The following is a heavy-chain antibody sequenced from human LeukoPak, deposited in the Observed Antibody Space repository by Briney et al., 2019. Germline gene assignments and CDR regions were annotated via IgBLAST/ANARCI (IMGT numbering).Heavy chain of an antibody. V-gene: IGHV4-61*02. CDR1: GGSISSGSYY. D-gene: IGHD3-22*01. J-gene: IGHJ4*02. CDR2: IYTCGST. CDR3: AGLRYYYDSSGPYYFDY. Sequence: PSETLSLTCTVSGGSISSGSYYWSWIRQPAGKGLEWIGRIYTCGSTNYYPSLKSRVTISVDTSKNQFSLKLSSVTAADTAVYYCAGLRYYYDSSGPYYFDYWGQGTLVTVSS.